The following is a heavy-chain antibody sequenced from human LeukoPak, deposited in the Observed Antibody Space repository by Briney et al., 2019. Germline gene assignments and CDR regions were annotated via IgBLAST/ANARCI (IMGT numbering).Heavy chain of an antibody. J-gene: IGHJ4*02. V-gene: IGHV3-23*01. Sequence: GGSLRLSCAGSGFSFSNYAMSWVRQAPGKGLEWVSTISTNGASTFYAGSVKGRFTISRDNSKNTLWLQTNSLRAEDTAVYYCAKRDNYGYFDYWGQGTLVTVSS. CDR1: GFSFSNYA. CDR2: ISTNGAST. CDR3: AKRDNYGYFDY. D-gene: IGHD3-10*01.